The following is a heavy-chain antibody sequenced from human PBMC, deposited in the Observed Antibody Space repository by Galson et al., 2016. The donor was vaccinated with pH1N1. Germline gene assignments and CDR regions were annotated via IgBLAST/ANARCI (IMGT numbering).Heavy chain of an antibody. V-gene: IGHV2-70*04. CDR3: ARGPRRTWYFDY. CDR2: IDWDDDK. Sequence: PALVKPTQTLTLTCTFSGFSLTTSGMRVSWIRQAPGKALEWLARIDWDDDKFYNTSLKTRLTISKDTSRNQVVLTMSNVDPVDTATYYCARGPRRTWYFDYWGQGTLVTVSS. J-gene: IGHJ4*02. D-gene: IGHD2-15*01. CDR1: GFSLTTSGMR.